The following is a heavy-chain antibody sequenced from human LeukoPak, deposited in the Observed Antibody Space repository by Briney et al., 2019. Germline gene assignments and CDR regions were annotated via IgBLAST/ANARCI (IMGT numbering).Heavy chain of an antibody. CDR1: VGTFSSYA. CDR2: IIPILVIA. Sequence: SVTVSCKASVGTFSSYAISWVRQAPGQGLEWMGRIIPILVIANYAQKFQGRVTITADKSTSTAYMELSSLRSEDTAVYYCAGNLGYSYGYLTDYWGQGTLVTVSS. V-gene: IGHV1-69*04. CDR3: AGNLGYSYGYLTDY. D-gene: IGHD5-18*01. J-gene: IGHJ4*02.